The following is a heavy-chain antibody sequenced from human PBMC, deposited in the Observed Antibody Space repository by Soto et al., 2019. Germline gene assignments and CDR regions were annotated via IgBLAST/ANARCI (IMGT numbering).Heavy chain of an antibody. V-gene: IGHV4-61*01. CDR1: GGSISSGSYY. CDR3: ARGIPLVVRGVIHHNWFDP. Sequence: SETLSLTCSVSGGSISSGSYYRIWIRKPPGKGLERIGYIYYSGSTNYNPSLKSRVTISVDTSKNQFSLKLSSVTAADTAVYYCARGIPLVVRGVIHHNWFDPWGQGTLVTVSS. D-gene: IGHD3-10*01. CDR2: IYYSGST. J-gene: IGHJ5*02.